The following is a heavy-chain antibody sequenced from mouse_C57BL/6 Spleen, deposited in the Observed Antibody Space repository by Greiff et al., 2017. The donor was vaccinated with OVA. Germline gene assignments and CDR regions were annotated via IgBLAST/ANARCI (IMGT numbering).Heavy chain of an antibody. Sequence: QVHVKQPGAELVKPGASVKMSCKASGYTFTSYWITWVKQRPGQGLEWIGDIYPGSGSTNYNEKFKSKATLTVDTSSSTAYMQLSSLTSEDSAVYYCARWGSSYPLAYWGQGTLVTVSA. D-gene: IGHD1-1*01. CDR1: GYTFTSYW. CDR2: IYPGSGST. J-gene: IGHJ3*01. V-gene: IGHV1-55*01. CDR3: ARWGSSYPLAY.